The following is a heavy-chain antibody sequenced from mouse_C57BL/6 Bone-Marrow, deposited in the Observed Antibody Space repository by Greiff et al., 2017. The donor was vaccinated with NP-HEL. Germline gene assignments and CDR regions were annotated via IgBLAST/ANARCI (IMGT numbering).Heavy chain of an antibody. D-gene: IGHD1-1*01. CDR2: IRNKANGYTT. CDR3: ARYYYGSSSDWYFDV. Sequence: EVKLMESGGGLVQPGGSLSLSCAASGFTFTDYYMSWVRQPPGKALEWLGFIRNKANGYTTEYSASVKGRFTISRDNSQSILYLQMNALRAEDSATYYCARYYYGSSSDWYFDVWGTGTTVTVSS. V-gene: IGHV7-3*01. CDR1: GFTFTDYY. J-gene: IGHJ1*03.